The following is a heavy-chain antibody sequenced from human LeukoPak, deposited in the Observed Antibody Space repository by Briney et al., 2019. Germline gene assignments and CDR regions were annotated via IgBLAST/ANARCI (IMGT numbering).Heavy chain of an antibody. V-gene: IGHV1-2*02. CDR3: ASGREYYGSGSHDDAFDI. D-gene: IGHD3-10*01. Sequence: ASVKVSCTASGYTFTAYYMHWVRQAPGQGLEWMGWVNPNSGGTNYAQKFRGRVTMTRDTSITTACMELSSLRSDDTAVYYCASGREYYGSGSHDDAFDIWGQGTMVTVSS. CDR2: VNPNSGGT. J-gene: IGHJ3*02. CDR1: GYTFTAYY.